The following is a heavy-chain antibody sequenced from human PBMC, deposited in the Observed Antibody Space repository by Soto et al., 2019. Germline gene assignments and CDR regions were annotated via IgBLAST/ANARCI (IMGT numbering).Heavy chain of an antibody. CDR2: IDPSDSYT. V-gene: IGHV5-10-1*01. J-gene: IGHJ4*02. Sequence: LGESLKISCKGSGYSFTSYWISWVRQLPGKGLEWMGRIDPSDSYTNYSPSFQGHVTISADKSISTAYLQWSSLKASDTAMYYCARHSNQLLGFDYWGQGTLVTVSS. CDR3: ARHSNQLLGFDY. D-gene: IGHD2-2*01. CDR1: GYSFTSYW.